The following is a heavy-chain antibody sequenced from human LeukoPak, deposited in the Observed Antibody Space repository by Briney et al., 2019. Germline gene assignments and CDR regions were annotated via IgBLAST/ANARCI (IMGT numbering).Heavy chain of an antibody. CDR1: GFTFSDYW. CDR2: IISDGSSV. CDR3: AKVSRPYSNYVGFDY. V-gene: IGHV3-74*01. Sequence: GGSLRLSCIASGFTFSDYWMHWVRQAPGKGPVWASRIISDGSSVSYVDSVKGRFIMSRDNAKNTLYLQMNSLRVEDTAVYYCAKVSRPYSNYVGFDYWGQGTLVTVSS. D-gene: IGHD4-11*01. J-gene: IGHJ4*02.